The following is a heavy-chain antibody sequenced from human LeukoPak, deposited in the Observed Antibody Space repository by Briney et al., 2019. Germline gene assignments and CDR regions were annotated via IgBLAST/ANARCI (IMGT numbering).Heavy chain of an antibody. J-gene: IGHJ4*02. D-gene: IGHD3-9*01. CDR2: ISGSGGST. CDR1: GFTFSSYA. Sequence: GGSLRLSCAASGFTFSSYAMSWVRQAPGKGLEWVSAISGSGGSTYYADSVKGRFTISRDNSKNTLYLQMNSLRAEDTAVYYCASLSYYDILTGYSLLERLYDYWGQGTRVTVSS. CDR3: ASLSYYDILTGYSLLERLYDY. V-gene: IGHV3-23*01.